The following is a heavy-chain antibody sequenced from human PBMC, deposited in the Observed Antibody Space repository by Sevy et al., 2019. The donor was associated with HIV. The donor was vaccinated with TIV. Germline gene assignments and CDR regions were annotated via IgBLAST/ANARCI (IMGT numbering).Heavy chain of an antibody. CDR2: IKADGSDK. CDR3: PHATFGRFES. V-gene: IGHV3-7*01. Sequence: GGSLRLSCAASGFTFSANWMNWVRQAPGKGLEWVANIKADGSDKHYVDSVEGRFTISRDNATNLQFLEMNSLRVEDTAVDYCPHATFGRFESWGQGTLFTVSS. CDR1: GFTFSANW. D-gene: IGHD3-16*01. J-gene: IGHJ1*01.